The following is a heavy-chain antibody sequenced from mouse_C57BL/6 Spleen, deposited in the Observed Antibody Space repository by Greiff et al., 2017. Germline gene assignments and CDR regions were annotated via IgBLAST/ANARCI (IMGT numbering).Heavy chain of an antibody. Sequence: QVQLQQSGAELVRPGTSVKMSCKASGYTFTNYWIGWAKQRPGHGLEWIGDIYPGGGYTNYNEKFKGKATLTADKSSSTAYMQFSSLTSEDSAIYYCAGIYYGNTGYFDVWGTGTTVTVSS. V-gene: IGHV1-63*01. CDR1: GYTFTNYW. J-gene: IGHJ1*03. CDR2: IYPGGGYT. D-gene: IGHD2-1*01. CDR3: AGIYYGNTGYFDV.